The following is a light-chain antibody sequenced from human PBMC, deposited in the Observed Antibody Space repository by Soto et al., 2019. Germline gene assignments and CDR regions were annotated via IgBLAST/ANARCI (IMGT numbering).Light chain of an antibody. V-gene: IGLV2-18*02. Sequence: QSVLTQPPSVSGSPGHSVAISCTGTSSDVGSYNRVSWYQQPPDSAPKLIIYDVTNRPSGVPDRFSGSKSGNAASLTISGLQGEDEADYSSSSFKTPTTYVSGSGTKVPVL. CDR3: SSFKTPTTYV. CDR1: SSDVGSYNR. CDR2: DVT. J-gene: IGLJ1*01.